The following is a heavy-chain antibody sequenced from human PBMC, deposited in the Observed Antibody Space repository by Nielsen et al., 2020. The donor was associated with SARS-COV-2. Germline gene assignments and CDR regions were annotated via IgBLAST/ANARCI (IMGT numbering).Heavy chain of an antibody. Sequence: GGSLRLSCEASGFNFSQYTMNWVPQAPGQGLEWASSISSYSNYKQYAASVKGRFAISRDNAESSLYLQMNSLRAEDTAVYYCAREQRDYSDHIKWFDSWGQGTLVTVSS. CDR2: ISSYSNYK. J-gene: IGHJ5*01. CDR3: AREQRDYSDHIKWFDS. V-gene: IGHV3-21*01. CDR1: GFNFSQYT. D-gene: IGHD3-22*01.